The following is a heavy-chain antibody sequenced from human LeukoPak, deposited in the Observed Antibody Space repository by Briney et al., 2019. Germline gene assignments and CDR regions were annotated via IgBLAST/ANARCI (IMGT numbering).Heavy chain of an antibody. CDR2: IKSKTEDGTT. Sequence: GGALRLSCAASGFTFSNAWMSWVRQAPGKGVEWVGRIKSKTEDGTTDYAAPVKGRFTLSRDDSKNTLYLPMNSLKFEDTAVYYCTTAPAQSDYWGRGTLVTVSS. J-gene: IGHJ4*02. CDR3: TTAPAQSDY. CDR1: GFTFSNAW. V-gene: IGHV3-15*01. D-gene: IGHD2-2*01.